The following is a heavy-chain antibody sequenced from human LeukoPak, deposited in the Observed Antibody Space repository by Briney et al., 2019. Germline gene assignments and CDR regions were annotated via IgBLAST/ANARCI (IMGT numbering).Heavy chain of an antibody. CDR3: ARDDTVTTGDFDY. J-gene: IGHJ4*02. Sequence: GALVKVSCKASGYTFSSYGISWVRQAPGQGLEWMGWISAYNGNTNYAQKLQGRLTMTTDTSTSTAYMELSSLRSEDTAVYYCARDDTVTTGDFDYWGQGTLVTVSS. D-gene: IGHD4-17*01. CDR2: ISAYNGNT. CDR1: GYTFSSYG. V-gene: IGHV1-18*01.